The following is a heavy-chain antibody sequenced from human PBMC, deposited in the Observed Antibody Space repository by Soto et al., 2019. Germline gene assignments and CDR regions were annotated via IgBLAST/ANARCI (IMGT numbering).Heavy chain of an antibody. CDR3: AGLGSTVTTYLLDY. Sequence: PSETLSLTXTVSGGSISSSSYYWGWIRQPPGKGLEWIGSIYYSGSTYYNPSLKSRVTISVDTSKNQFSLKLSSVTAADTAVYYCAGLGSTVTTYLLDYWGQGTLVTVSS. J-gene: IGHJ4*02. D-gene: IGHD4-17*01. CDR1: GGSISSSSYY. CDR2: IYYSGST. V-gene: IGHV4-39*01.